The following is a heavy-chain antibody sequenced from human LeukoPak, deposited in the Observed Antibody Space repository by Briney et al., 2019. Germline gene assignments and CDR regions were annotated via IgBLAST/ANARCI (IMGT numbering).Heavy chain of an antibody. V-gene: IGHV4-34*01. Sequence: SETLSLTCAVYGGSFSGYYWSWIRQPPGKGLEWIGEINHSGSTNYNPSLKSRATISVDTSKNQFSLKLSSVTAADTAVYYCARGGSGWYIDYYYYMDVWGKGTTVTVSS. CDR2: INHSGST. CDR1: GGSFSGYY. CDR3: ARGGSGWYIDYYYYMDV. J-gene: IGHJ6*03. D-gene: IGHD6-19*01.